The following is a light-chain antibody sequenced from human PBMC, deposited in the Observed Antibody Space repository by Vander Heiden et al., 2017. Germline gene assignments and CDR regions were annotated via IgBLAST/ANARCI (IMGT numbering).Light chain of an antibody. CDR2: LGS. CDR1: QSLLHSNGYNY. J-gene: IGKJ3*01. V-gene: IGKV2-28*01. Sequence: DIVMTQSQLSLPVTPGEPASISCRSSQSLLHSNGYNYLDWYLQKPGQSPQLLIYLGSNRASGVPDRFSGSGSGTDFTLKISRVEAEDVGVYYCMQALQTPFTFAPGTKVDIK. CDR3: MQALQTPFT.